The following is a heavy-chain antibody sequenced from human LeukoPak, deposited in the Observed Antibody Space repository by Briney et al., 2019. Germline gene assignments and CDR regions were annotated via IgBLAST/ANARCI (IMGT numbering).Heavy chain of an antibody. J-gene: IGHJ3*02. Sequence: PGGSLRLSCAASGSTLSTYEMTWVRQAPGKGLEWVSFISSSTSHTFYADSVKGRFTILRDTAKNSLYLQMNNLRGEDTAVYYCARDVSSSTRAFDIWGQGTMVAVS. V-gene: IGHV3-48*03. CDR3: ARDVSSSTRAFDI. CDR2: ISSSTSHT. D-gene: IGHD2-8*01. CDR1: GSTLSTYE.